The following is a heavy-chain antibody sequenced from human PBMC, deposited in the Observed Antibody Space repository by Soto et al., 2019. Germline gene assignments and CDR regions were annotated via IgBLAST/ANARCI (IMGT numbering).Heavy chain of an antibody. V-gene: IGHV3-49*03. Sequence: PGRYLRLSCTASGFSFGDYAMSWFRQAPGKGMEWVGFIRSKAYGGTEYAASVRGRFTISRDDSKNIAYLQMNSLQTEDTAVYYCTRSTETTYDYWGQGTLVTVSS. CDR1: GFSFGDYA. CDR2: IRSKAYGGT. J-gene: IGHJ4*02. CDR3: TRSTETTYDY. D-gene: IGHD1-1*01.